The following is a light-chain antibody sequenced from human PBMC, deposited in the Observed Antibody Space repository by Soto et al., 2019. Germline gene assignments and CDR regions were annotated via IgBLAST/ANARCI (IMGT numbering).Light chain of an antibody. Sequence: QSALTQPASVSGSPGQSITISCTGTSSDIGASDYVSWYQQHPDKAPKLIIYDVNYRPSGVSIRFSGSKSANTASLTISGLQAEDEADYFCSSYVLLGGGTKLTVL. CDR3: SSYVL. CDR2: DVN. J-gene: IGLJ2*01. CDR1: SSDIGASDY. V-gene: IGLV2-14*03.